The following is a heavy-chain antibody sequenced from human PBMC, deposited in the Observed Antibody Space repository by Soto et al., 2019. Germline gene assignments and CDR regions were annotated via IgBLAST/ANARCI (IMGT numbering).Heavy chain of an antibody. CDR2: IWYDVSNK. V-gene: IGHV3-33*01. D-gene: IGHD4-17*01. CDR1: GFTFSSYG. Sequence: GGSLRLSCAASGFTFSSYGMHWVRQAPGKGLEWVAVIWYDVSNKYYADSVKGRFTISRDNSKNTLYLQMNSLRAEDTAVYYCAREDWGYGGNLRYYYGMDVWGQGTTVTVSS. CDR3: AREDWGYGGNLRYYYGMDV. J-gene: IGHJ6*02.